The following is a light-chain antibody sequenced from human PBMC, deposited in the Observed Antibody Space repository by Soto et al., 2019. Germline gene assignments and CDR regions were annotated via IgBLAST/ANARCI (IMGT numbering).Light chain of an antibody. CDR1: SSDLGGYND. CDR2: DVT. V-gene: IGLV2-11*01. CDR3: CSYAGSYTFD. Sequence: QSALTQPRSVSGSPGQSVTISCTGTSSDLGGYNDVSWYQQHPGKAPKLMIYDVTRRPSGVPDRFSGSKSGNTASLTISGLQAEDEADYYCCSYAGSYTFDFGTGTKVTVL. J-gene: IGLJ1*01.